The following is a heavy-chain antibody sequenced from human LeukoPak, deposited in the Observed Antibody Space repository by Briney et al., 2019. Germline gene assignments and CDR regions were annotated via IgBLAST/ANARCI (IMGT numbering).Heavy chain of an antibody. J-gene: IGHJ4*02. CDR1: EFTFSSYS. CDR2: ISSSSSYK. CDR3: ARVLGVQESEYYFDY. Sequence: GGSLRLSCAASEFTFSSYSMNWVRQAPGKGLEWVSSISSSSSYKYYADSVKGGFTISRDNAKNSLYLQMNGLRAEDTAVYYCARVLGVQESEYYFDYWGREPWSPSPQ. V-gene: IGHV3-21*01. D-gene: IGHD6-19*01.